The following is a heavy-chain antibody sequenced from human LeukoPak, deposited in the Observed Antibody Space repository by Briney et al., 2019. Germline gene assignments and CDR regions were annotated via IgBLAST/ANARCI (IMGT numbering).Heavy chain of an antibody. J-gene: IGHJ4*02. Sequence: GGSLRLSCAASGFTVNSNYMNWARQAPGKGLEWVAVISYDGSNKYYADSVKGRFTISRDNSKNTLYLQMNSLRAEDTAVYYCAKEGEWLQAFDYWGQGTLVTVSS. CDR2: ISYDGSNK. D-gene: IGHD5-24*01. CDR3: AKEGEWLQAFDY. V-gene: IGHV3-30*18. CDR1: GFTVNSNY.